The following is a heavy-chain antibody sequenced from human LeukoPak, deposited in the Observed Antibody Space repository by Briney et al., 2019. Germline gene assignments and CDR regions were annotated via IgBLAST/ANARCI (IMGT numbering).Heavy chain of an antibody. CDR2: IYSGGST. J-gene: IGHJ4*02. CDR3: ASPYYYASGSFDV. D-gene: IGHD3-10*01. Sequence: GGSLRLSCAASGFTVSSNYMSWVRQAPGKGLEWVSVIYSGGSTNYADSVKGRFTISRDNSKNTLYLQMNSLRAEDTAVYYCASPYYYASGSFDVWGQGTLVTVSS. CDR1: GFTVSSNY. V-gene: IGHV3-53*01.